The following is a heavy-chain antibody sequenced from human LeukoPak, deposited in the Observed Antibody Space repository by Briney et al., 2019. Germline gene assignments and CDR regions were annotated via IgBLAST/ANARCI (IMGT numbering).Heavy chain of an antibody. CDR1: GYTFTSYS. Sequence: ASVKVSCKASGYTFTSYSMHWVRQAPGQGLEWMGIINPSGGSTSYAQKFQGRVTMTRDTSTSAVYMELSSLRSEDTAVYYCARGGYYDSSGYYYVYWFDPWGQGTLVTVSS. CDR3: ARGGYYDSSGYYYVYWFDP. V-gene: IGHV1-46*01. CDR2: INPSGGST. D-gene: IGHD3-22*01. J-gene: IGHJ5*02.